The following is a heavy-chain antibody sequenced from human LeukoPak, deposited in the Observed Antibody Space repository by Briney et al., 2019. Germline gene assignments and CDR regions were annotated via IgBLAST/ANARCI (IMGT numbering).Heavy chain of an antibody. J-gene: IGHJ4*02. CDR3: ARDGSNSGPDFDY. CDR2: ISSASSPI. CDR1: GFTFNAYS. Sequence: GGSLRLSCAASGFTFNAYSMNWVRQAPGKGLEWVSYISSASSPIYYADSVKGRFTISRDNARNSLYLQMNSLRDEDTAVYYCARDGSNSGPDFDYWGQGILVTVSS. D-gene: IGHD2/OR15-2a*01. V-gene: IGHV3-48*02.